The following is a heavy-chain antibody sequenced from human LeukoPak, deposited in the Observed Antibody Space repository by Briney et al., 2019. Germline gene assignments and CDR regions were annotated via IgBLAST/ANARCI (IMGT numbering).Heavy chain of an antibody. Sequence: SGGSLRLSCAASGFTFSSYGMHWVRQAPGKGLEWVAVIWHDGSKKYYADSVKGRFTISRDNSKNTVYLQMNSLRAEDTAVYYCARVSPEIVVVTGTGAPDYWGQGTLVTVSS. CDR2: IWHDGSKK. CDR3: ARVSPEIVVVTGTGAPDY. D-gene: IGHD2-21*02. CDR1: GFTFSSYG. J-gene: IGHJ4*02. V-gene: IGHV3-33*01.